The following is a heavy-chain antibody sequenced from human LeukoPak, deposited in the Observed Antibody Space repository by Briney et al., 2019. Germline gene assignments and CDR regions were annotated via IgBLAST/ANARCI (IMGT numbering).Heavy chain of an antibody. Sequence: PGGSLRLSCAASGFTFSNYWVHWVRQAPGKGLVLVSRINPDGSTIHYADSVKGRFTISRDNAKNTLYLQMNSLRAEDTAVYYCATAGNYRFDYWGQGTLVTVSS. J-gene: IGHJ4*02. D-gene: IGHD1-7*01. V-gene: IGHV3-74*01. CDR1: GFTFSNYW. CDR2: INPDGSTI. CDR3: ATAGNYRFDY.